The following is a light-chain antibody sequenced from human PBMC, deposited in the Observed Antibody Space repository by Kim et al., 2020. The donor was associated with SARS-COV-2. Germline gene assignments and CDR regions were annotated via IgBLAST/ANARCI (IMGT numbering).Light chain of an antibody. V-gene: IGKV4-1*01. J-gene: IGKJ2*01. CDR3: QQYYSTPPT. CDR2: WAS. Sequence: IVMTQYPDSLAVSLGERATINCKSSQSVLYSSNNKNYLAWYQQKPGQPPKLLIYWASTRESGVPDRFSGSGSGTDFTLTISSLQAEDAAVYFCQQYYSTPPTFGQGTKLEI. CDR1: QSVLYSSNNKNY.